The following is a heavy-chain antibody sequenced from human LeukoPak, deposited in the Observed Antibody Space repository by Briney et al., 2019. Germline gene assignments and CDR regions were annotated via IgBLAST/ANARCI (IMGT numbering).Heavy chain of an antibody. Sequence: SVKVSCKASGGTFSSYAISWVRQAPGQGLEWMGGIIPIFGTANYAQKFQGRVTITADESTSTAYMELSSLRSEDTAEYYCRLGDVERTHVYRHFDYWGQGTLVTVSS. V-gene: IGHV1-69*13. CDR1: GGTFSSYA. CDR3: RLGDVERTHVYRHFDY. J-gene: IGHJ4*02. D-gene: IGHD3-10*01. CDR2: IIPIFGTA.